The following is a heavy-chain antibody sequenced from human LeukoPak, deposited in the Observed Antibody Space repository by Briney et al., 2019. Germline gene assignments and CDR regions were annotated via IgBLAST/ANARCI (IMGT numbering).Heavy chain of an antibody. Sequence: XXTLSLTCAVYGGSFSGYYWSWIRQPPGKGLEWIGEINHSGSTNYNPSLKSRVTISVDTSKNQFSLKLSSVTAADTAVYYCARVARGWYGFGVDYWGQGTLVTVSS. D-gene: IGHD6-19*01. J-gene: IGHJ4*02. CDR2: INHSGST. CDR1: GGSFSGYY. CDR3: ARVARGWYGFGVDY. V-gene: IGHV4-34*01.